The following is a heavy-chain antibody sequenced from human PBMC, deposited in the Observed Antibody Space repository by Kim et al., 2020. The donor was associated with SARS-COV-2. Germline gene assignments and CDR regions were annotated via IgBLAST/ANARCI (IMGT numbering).Heavy chain of an antibody. J-gene: IGHJ4*02. V-gene: IGHV4-59*01. CDR1: GGSISNYY. D-gene: IGHD6-19*01. Sequence: SETLSLTCTVSGGSISNYYWSWIRQPPGKGLQWIGYIYYSGSTNYNPPLKSRVTISLDTSKSQFSLKLNSVTAADTAVYFCARTRAVTGKVDYFDYWGQGILVTVSS. CDR2: IYYSGST. CDR3: ARTRAVTGKVDYFDY.